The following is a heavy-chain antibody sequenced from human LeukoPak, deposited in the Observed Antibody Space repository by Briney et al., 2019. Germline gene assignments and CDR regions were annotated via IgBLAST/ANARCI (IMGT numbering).Heavy chain of an antibody. CDR2: IWYDGSNK. CDR1: GFTFSSYG. D-gene: IGHD2-8*01. Sequence: PGRSLRLSCAASGFTFSSYGMHWVRQAPGKGLEWVAVIWYDGSNKYYADSVKGRFTISRDNSKNTLYLQMNSLRAEDTAVYYCARGLGYCTNGVCPLGYWGQGTLVTVSS. V-gene: IGHV3-33*01. J-gene: IGHJ4*02. CDR3: ARGLGYCTNGVCPLGY.